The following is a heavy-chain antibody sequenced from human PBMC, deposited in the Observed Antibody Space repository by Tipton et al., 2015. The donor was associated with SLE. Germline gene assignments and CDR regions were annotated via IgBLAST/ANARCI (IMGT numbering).Heavy chain of an antibody. V-gene: IGHV4-59*04. CDR2: LDDSGHI. CDR3: AGSLPSSTSCFAD. CDR1: GDSLSSSY. Sequence: TLSLTCFVSGDSLSSSYWSWIRQPPGKGLEWIGSLDDSGHIYYNPSLRSRLTMSIDTPKSQFSLKVSSVTAADTAVYYCAGSLPSSTSCFADWGRGTLVTVSS. D-gene: IGHD2-2*01. J-gene: IGHJ4*02.